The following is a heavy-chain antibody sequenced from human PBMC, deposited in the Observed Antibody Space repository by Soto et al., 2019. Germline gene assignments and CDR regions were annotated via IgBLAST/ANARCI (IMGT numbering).Heavy chain of an antibody. CDR3: ARLYYYDFWSGYQDAFDI. CDR2: IYYSGST. D-gene: IGHD3-3*01. Sequence: PSETLSLTCTVSGGSISSYYWSWIRQPPGKGLEWIGYIYYSGSTNYNPSLKSRDTISVDTSKNQFSLKLSSVTAADTAVYYCARLYYYDFWSGYQDAFDIWGQGTMVTVSS. J-gene: IGHJ3*02. CDR1: GGSISSYY. V-gene: IGHV4-59*08.